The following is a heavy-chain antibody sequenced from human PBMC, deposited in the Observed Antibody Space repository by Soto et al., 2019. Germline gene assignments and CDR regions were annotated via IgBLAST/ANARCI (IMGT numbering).Heavy chain of an antibody. D-gene: IGHD2-21*02. CDR3: ARAAYCGTDSCSDAFDI. Sequence: QVQLVQSGAEVKKSGASVKVSCKASGYTFTNYAMHWVRQAPGQRLEWMGWINAGNGNTEYSQQFQGRVTITRDTSASTAYMELSRLRSEDTAVYYCARAAYCGTDSCSDAFDIWGQGTVVTVSS. J-gene: IGHJ3*02. V-gene: IGHV1-3*01. CDR2: INAGNGNT. CDR1: GYTFTNYA.